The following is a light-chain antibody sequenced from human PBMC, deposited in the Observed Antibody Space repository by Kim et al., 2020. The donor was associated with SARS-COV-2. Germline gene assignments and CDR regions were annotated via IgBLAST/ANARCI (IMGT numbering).Light chain of an antibody. CDR3: QAWDSGSAV. CDR1: KLGNTY. CDR2: QGT. Sequence: SYELTQPPSVSVSPGQTATITCSGDKLGNTYARWYQQKPGQSPVLVIFQGTKRPSGIPDRFSGSYSRNTATLTISETQAMDEAAYYCQAWDSGSAVFGGGTQLTVL. J-gene: IGLJ2*01. V-gene: IGLV3-1*01.